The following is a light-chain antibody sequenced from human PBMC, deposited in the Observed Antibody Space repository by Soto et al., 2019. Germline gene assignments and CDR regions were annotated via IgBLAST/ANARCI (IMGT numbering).Light chain of an antibody. CDR2: SAS. Sequence: EVVLTQSPGTLSLSPGERATLSCRASQTVNSSYLAWYQQKPGQAPRLLIYSASSRATDIPDRFSGSGSGTDFTLTISRLEPEYFQVYYCQLDGISPPKYTFGQGTKLEIK. J-gene: IGKJ2*01. V-gene: IGKV3-20*01. CDR3: QLDGISPPKYT. CDR1: QTVNSSY.